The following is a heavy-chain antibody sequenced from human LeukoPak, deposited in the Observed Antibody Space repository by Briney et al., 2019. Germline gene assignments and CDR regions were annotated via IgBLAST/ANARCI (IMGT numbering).Heavy chain of an antibody. CDR3: ARGLAWFGEAELYFDY. D-gene: IGHD3-10*01. CDR2: ISGSGGST. J-gene: IGHJ4*02. V-gene: IGHV3-23*01. CDR1: GFTFSSYA. Sequence: GGSLRLSCAASGFTFSSYAMNWVRQAPGKGLEWVSAISGSGGSTYYADSVKGRFTISRDNSKNTLYLQMNSLRAEDTAVYYCARGLAWFGEAELYFDYWGQGTLVTVSS.